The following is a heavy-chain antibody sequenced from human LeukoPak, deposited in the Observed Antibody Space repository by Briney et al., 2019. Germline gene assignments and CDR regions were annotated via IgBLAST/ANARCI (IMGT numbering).Heavy chain of an antibody. CDR1: GYTFTSYG. D-gene: IGHD3-22*01. V-gene: IGHV1-18*01. CDR2: ISAYNGNT. CDR3: ARMNYYDSSGYSDY. Sequence: ASVKVSRKASGYTFTSYGISWVRQAPGQGLEWMGWISAYNGNTNYAQKLQGRVTMTTDTSTSTAYMELRSLRSDDTAVYYCARMNYYDSSGYSDYWGQGTLVTVSS. J-gene: IGHJ4*02.